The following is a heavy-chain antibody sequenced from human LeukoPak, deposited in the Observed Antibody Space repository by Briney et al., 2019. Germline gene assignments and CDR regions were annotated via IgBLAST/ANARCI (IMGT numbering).Heavy chain of an antibody. CDR1: GDSISSYF. CDR3: AGSGGLSIDY. Sequence: SETLSLTCTVSGDSISSYFWSWIRQPPGKGLEWIGYIYYNERSNYNPSLKSRVTISVDTSRNQFSMKLNSVTAADTAVYYCAGSGGLSIDYWGQGTLVTVSS. V-gene: IGHV4-59*01. CDR2: IYYNERS. D-gene: IGHD3-10*01. J-gene: IGHJ4*02.